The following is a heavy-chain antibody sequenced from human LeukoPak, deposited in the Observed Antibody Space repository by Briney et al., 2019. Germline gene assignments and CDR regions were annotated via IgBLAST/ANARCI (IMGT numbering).Heavy chain of an antibody. Sequence: GGPLRLSCAASGFTFSSYGMCWVRHAPDKGLEWVAFIQHDGRDTYYTNSVKGRFTTSRDNSKNIPYLQMNSLITEDTALYYCATRDCTGSGCGYYYMCVWGKGITVTVS. CDR1: GFTFSSYG. V-gene: IGHV3-30*02. D-gene: IGHD2-8*02. CDR2: IQHDGRDT. J-gene: IGHJ6*03. CDR3: ATRDCTGSGCGYYYMCV.